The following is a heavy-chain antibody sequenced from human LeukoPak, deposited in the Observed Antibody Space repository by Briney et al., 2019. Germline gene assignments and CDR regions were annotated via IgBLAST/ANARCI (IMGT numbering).Heavy chain of an antibody. Sequence: GASVKVSCKADGGTFSSYAISWVRQAPGQGLEWMGGIIPIFGTANYAQKFQGRVTITTDESTSTAYMELSSLRSEDTAVYYCARGGVEMATPYYFDYWGQGTLVTVSS. CDR2: IIPIFGTA. CDR3: ARGGVEMATPYYFDY. CDR1: GGTFSSYA. D-gene: IGHD5-24*01. V-gene: IGHV1-69*05. J-gene: IGHJ4*02.